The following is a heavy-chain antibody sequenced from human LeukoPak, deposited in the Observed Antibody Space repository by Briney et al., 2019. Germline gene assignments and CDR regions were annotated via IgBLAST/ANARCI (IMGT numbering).Heavy chain of an antibody. J-gene: IGHJ4*02. V-gene: IGHV4-59*01. D-gene: IGHD5-12*01. CDR3: ARGGIRGYSAFDNLDF. CDR2: VYYGGST. Sequence: PSQTLSLTCAVSGVSINDFYWTWTRQAPGKGLEWIGYVYYGGSTNYNPSLKSRVSMSVDTSKNQFSLTLTSVTAADTAFYYCARGGIRGYSAFDNLDFWGLGTHVTVSS. CDR1: GVSINDFY.